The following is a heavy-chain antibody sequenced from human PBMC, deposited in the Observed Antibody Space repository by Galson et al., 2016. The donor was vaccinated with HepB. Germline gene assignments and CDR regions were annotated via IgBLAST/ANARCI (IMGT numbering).Heavy chain of an antibody. J-gene: IGHJ6*02. CDR1: GFTFSSCG. CDR3: AKDVWRGSGTDYYGMDV. V-gene: IGHV3-30*18. D-gene: IGHD1-1*01. CDR2: ISYDGSDK. Sequence: SLRLSCAAYGFTFSSCGMHWVRQAPGKGLEWVAVISYDGSDKYYADSVKGRFTISRDNSKNTLYLQMSSLRAEDTAVYYCAKDVWRGSGTDYYGMDVWGQGTTVTVSS.